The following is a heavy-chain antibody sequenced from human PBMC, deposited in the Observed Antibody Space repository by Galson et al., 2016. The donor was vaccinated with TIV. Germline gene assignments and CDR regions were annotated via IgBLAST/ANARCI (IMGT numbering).Heavy chain of an antibody. CDR2: IDSEGDNT. CDR1: GFTFSTYW. Sequence: SLRLSCAASGFTFSTYWMHWVRQAPGKGLVWVSRIDSEGDNTRYADSVTGRFTISRDNAKNTLYLQMSSLGADDTAVYYCARGALDTDRQYYYYYGLNVWGQGTAVTVSS. D-gene: IGHD1-1*01. J-gene: IGHJ6*02. CDR3: ARGALDTDRQYYYYYGLNV. V-gene: IGHV3-74*01.